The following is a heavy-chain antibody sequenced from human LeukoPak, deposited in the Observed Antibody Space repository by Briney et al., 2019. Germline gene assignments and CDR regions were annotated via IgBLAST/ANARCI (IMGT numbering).Heavy chain of an antibody. J-gene: IGHJ6*02. D-gene: IGHD5-24*01. Sequence: GGSLRISCAASGFTVSSNYMSWVRQAPGNGLEWVSVIYSGGSTYYADSVKGRFTISRDNSKNTLYLQMNSLRAEDTAVYYCARDFQGIGDGYKRVPYGMDVWGQGTTVTVSS. CDR1: GFTVSSNY. CDR3: ARDFQGIGDGYKRVPYGMDV. V-gene: IGHV3-53*01. CDR2: IYSGGST.